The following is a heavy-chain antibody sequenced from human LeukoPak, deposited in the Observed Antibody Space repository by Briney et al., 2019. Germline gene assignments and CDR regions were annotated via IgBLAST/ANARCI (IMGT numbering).Heavy chain of an antibody. CDR2: IYTSGST. CDR3: AREGDYYDTSGTLDY. Sequence: SETLSLTCTVSGGSISSSSYYWGWIRKPPGKGLEWIGGIYTSGSTNNNPSLKSQFTISVDTSKNKSSLKLSSVTAADTAVYYCAREGDYYDTSGTLDYWGQGTLVTVSS. V-gene: IGHV4-39*07. CDR1: GGSISSSSYY. D-gene: IGHD3-22*01. J-gene: IGHJ4*02.